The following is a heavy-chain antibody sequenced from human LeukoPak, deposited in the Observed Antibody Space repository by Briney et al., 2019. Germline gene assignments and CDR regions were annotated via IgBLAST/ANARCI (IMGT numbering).Heavy chain of an antibody. CDR3: ARAGDYGDPNYYGMDV. D-gene: IGHD4-17*01. J-gene: IGHJ6*02. V-gene: IGHV3-33*01. Sequence: GGSLRLSCAASGFTFNSYGMHWVRQAPGKGLERVAVIWYDGSNKYYADSVKGRFTISRDNSKNTLYLQLNSLRAEDTAVYYCARAGDYGDPNYYGMDVWGQGTTVTVSS. CDR1: GFTFNSYG. CDR2: IWYDGSNK.